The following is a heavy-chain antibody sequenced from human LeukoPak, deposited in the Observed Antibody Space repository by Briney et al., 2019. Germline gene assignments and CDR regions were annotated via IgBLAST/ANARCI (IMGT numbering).Heavy chain of an antibody. CDR3: ARGISGWYYFDY. Sequence: SETLSLTCTVSGGSIRSYYWSRIRQPPGKGLEWIGYISYSGSTNYNPSLKSRVTISVDTSKNQFSLKLSSVTAADAAVYYCARGISGWYYFDYWGQGTLVTVSS. J-gene: IGHJ4*02. CDR1: GGSIRSYY. CDR2: ISYSGST. V-gene: IGHV4-59*01. D-gene: IGHD6-19*01.